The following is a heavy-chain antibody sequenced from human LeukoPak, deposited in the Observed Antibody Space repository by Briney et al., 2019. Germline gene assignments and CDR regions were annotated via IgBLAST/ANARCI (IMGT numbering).Heavy chain of an antibody. Sequence: ASVKVSCKASRGTFSSYGISWVRQAPGQGLEWMGGIIPIFGTANYAQKFQGRVTITADQSTSTAYMELRSLRSDDTAVYYCARGQPNRLLWFGESLSNINPLDYWGQGTLVTVSS. D-gene: IGHD3-10*01. CDR1: RGTFSSYG. CDR3: ARGQPNRLLWFGESLSNINPLDY. V-gene: IGHV1-69*13. J-gene: IGHJ4*02. CDR2: IIPIFGTA.